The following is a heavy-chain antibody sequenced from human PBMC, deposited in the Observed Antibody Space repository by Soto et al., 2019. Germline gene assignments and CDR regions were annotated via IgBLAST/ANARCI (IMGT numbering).Heavy chain of an antibody. V-gene: IGHV4-59*08. CDR2: IYYSGST. Sequence: QVQLQESGPGLVKPSETLSLTCTVSGVSISSYYWTWIRQPPGKGLEWIGYIYYSGSTNYNPSLKRRVTISVDTSKTQFSLRLSSVTAADTAVYYCARRYGGNLDYWGQGTLVTVSS. J-gene: IGHJ4*02. CDR1: GVSISSYY. CDR3: ARRYGGNLDY. D-gene: IGHD2-15*01.